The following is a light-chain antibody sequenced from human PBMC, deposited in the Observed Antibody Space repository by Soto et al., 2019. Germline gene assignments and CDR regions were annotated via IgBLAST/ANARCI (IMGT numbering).Light chain of an antibody. V-gene: IGKV3-20*01. Sequence: EIVLTQSPGTLSLSPGERATLSCRASQSVSSSLAWYQQKPGQAPRLLIYGTSNRATAIPDRFSGSGSGADFTLTISRLEPEDFALYYCQQYGISPSTFDPGTKVDIK. CDR1: QSVSSS. J-gene: IGKJ1*01. CDR3: QQYGISPST. CDR2: GTS.